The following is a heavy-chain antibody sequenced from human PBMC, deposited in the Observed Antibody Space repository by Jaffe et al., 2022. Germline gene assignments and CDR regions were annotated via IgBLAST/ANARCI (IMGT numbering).Heavy chain of an antibody. V-gene: IGHV3-30*18. CDR3: AKDGYCSGGSCYSGYYYYMDV. J-gene: IGHJ6*03. CDR2: ISYDGSNK. D-gene: IGHD2-15*01. Sequence: QVQLVESGGGVVQPGRSLRLSCAASGFTFSSYGMHWVRQAPGKGLEWVAVISYDGSNKYYADSVKGRFTISRDNSKNTLYLQMNSLRAEDTAVYYCAKDGYCSGGSCYSGYYYYMDVWGKGTTVTVSS. CDR1: GFTFSSYG.